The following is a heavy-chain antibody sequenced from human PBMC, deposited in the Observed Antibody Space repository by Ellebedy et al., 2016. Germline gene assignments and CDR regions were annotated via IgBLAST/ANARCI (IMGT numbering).Heavy chain of an antibody. CDR3: AHRTTVTSVDY. D-gene: IGHD4-11*01. Sequence: SGPTLVKPPQTLTLTCTFSGFSLSTSAVVVGWIRQPPGKALEWLAFIYGNDDKRYSPSLKSRLTITKDTSKNQVVLTMTNMDPVDTATYYCAHRTTVTSVDYWGQGTLVTVSS. CDR1: GFSLSTSAVV. V-gene: IGHV2-5*01. CDR2: IYGNDDK. J-gene: IGHJ4*02.